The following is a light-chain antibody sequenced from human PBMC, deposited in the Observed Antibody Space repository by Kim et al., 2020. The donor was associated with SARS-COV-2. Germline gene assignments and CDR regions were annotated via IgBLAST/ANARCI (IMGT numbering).Light chain of an antibody. V-gene: IGLV3-21*01. CDR1: NLGGHS. CDR2: DDS. Sequence: PGQTARITCGGNNLGGHSVNWYQQKPGQAPVLVMYDDSDRPSGIPERFSGSKSANTATLTISRVEAGDEADYYCQVWDTDTDHYVFGTGTKVTVL. CDR3: QVWDTDTDHYV. J-gene: IGLJ1*01.